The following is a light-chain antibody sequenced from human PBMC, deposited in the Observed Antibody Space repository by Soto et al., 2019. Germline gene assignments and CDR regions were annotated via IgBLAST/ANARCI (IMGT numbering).Light chain of an antibody. J-gene: IGLJ1*01. Sequence: QTVVTQEPSLTVSPGGTVTLTCGSSTGAVTSGHYPYWFQQKPGQAPRTLIYDTSNKHSWTPARFSGSLLGGKAALTLSGAQPEDEDEYYCLLSYSGAQPVYVFGTGTKLTVL. V-gene: IGLV7-46*01. CDR2: DTS. CDR3: LLSYSGAQPVYV. CDR1: TGAVTSGHY.